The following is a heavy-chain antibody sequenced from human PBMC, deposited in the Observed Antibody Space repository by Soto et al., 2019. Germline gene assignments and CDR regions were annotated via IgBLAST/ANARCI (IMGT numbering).Heavy chain of an antibody. V-gene: IGHV3-21*01. CDR2: ISSSSSYI. CDR3: ARALGSGRELAEYYFDY. CDR1: GFTFSSYS. Sequence: GGSLRLSCAASGFTFSSYSMNWVRQAPGKGLEWVSSISSSSSYIYYADSVKGRFTISRDNAKNSLYLQMNSLRAEDTAVYYCARALGSGRELAEYYFDYWGQGTLVTVSS. J-gene: IGHJ4*02. D-gene: IGHD3-10*02.